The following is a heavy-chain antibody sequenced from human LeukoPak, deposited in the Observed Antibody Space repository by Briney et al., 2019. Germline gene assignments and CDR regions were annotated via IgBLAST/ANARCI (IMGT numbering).Heavy chain of an antibody. Sequence: PSETLSLTCTVSGGSISSYYWSWIRQPPGKGLEWVGYIYYSGSTNYNPSLKSRVTISVDTSKNQFSLKLSSVTAADTAVYYCARDKMGGGAEFWGQGTLVTVSS. CDR3: ARDKMGGGAEF. J-gene: IGHJ4*02. V-gene: IGHV4-59*01. CDR1: GGSISSYY. CDR2: IYYSGST. D-gene: IGHD2-21*01.